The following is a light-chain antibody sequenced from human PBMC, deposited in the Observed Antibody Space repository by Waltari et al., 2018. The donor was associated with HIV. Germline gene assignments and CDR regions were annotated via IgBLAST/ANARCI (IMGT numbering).Light chain of an antibody. Sequence: QSALTQPASVSGSPGQSITIPCTGTSSYVGNYTFVSWYQQHPGKAPNLMIYEGTKRPSGVSNRFSGSKSGNTASLTISGLQPEDEGNYYCCSYAGSTTWVFGGGTLLTVL. V-gene: IGLV2-23*01. CDR1: SSYVGNYTF. CDR3: CSYAGSTTWV. CDR2: EGT. J-gene: IGLJ3*02.